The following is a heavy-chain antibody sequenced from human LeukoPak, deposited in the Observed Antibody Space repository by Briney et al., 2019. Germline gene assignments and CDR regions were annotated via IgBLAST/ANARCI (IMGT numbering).Heavy chain of an antibody. V-gene: IGHV3-48*02. Sequence: PGGSLRLSCAASGFTFSSYNMNWVRQAPGKGLEWVSYISSSSSPIFYADSAKGRFTISRDNAKNSLYLQMNSLRDEDTAVYYCARGGIYCPDYWGQGTLVTVSS. CDR1: GFTFSSYN. CDR3: ARGGIYCPDY. CDR2: ISSSSSPI. J-gene: IGHJ4*02. D-gene: IGHD1-26*01.